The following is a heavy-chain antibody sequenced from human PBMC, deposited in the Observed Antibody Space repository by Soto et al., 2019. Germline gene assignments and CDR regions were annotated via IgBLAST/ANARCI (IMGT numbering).Heavy chain of an antibody. CDR2: IIPIFGTA. V-gene: IGHV1-69*13. CDR3: ARDKALRYSFDY. D-gene: IGHD5-18*01. Sequence: SVKVSCKASGGTFSSYAISWVRQAPGQGLEWMGGIIPIFGTANYAQKFQGRVTITADESTSAAYMELSSLRSEDTAVCYCARDKALRYSFDYWGQGTLVTVSS. J-gene: IGHJ4*02. CDR1: GGTFSSYA.